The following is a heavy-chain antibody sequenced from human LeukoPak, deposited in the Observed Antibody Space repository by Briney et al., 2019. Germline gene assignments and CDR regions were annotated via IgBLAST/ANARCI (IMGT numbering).Heavy chain of an antibody. J-gene: IGHJ2*01. V-gene: IGHV3-30*18. D-gene: IGHD3-10*01. Sequence: GRSLRLSCAASGFTFSSYGMHWVRQAPGKGLEWVAVILYDGSNKYYADSVKGRFTISRDNSKNTLYLQMNSLRAEDTAVYYCAKDGSITMVRGVRFYWYFDLWGRGTLVTVSS. CDR3: AKDGSITMVRGVRFYWYFDL. CDR2: ILYDGSNK. CDR1: GFTFSSYG.